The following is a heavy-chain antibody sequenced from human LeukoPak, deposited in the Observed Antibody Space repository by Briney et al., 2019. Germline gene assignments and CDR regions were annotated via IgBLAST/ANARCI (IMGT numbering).Heavy chain of an antibody. D-gene: IGHD2-2*01. CDR2: FYTSGST. CDR3: AREVPAAIKPPYYYYMDV. Sequence: SETLSLTCSVSGGSVRSYYWSWIRQPAGKGLEWIGRFYTSGSTNYNPSLKSRGTMSVDTSKNRFSLKLNSVTAADTAVYYCAREVPAAIKPPYYYYMDVWGKGTTVTVSS. CDR1: GGSVRSYY. V-gene: IGHV4-4*07. J-gene: IGHJ6*03.